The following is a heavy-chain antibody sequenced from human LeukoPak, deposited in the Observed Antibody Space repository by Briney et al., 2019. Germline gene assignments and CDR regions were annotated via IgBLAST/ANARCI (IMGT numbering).Heavy chain of an antibody. Sequence: GGSLRLSCEASGFTFGSHAMYWVRQAPGKGLEWVAGIFGSGGSLHYADSVKGRFTISRDNSRNTVYLQINSLRAEDTAVYYCGKTTVGYSSGQKPAWPVDYWGQGTLVTVSS. V-gene: IGHV3-23*01. J-gene: IGHJ4*02. CDR3: GKTTVGYSSGQKPAWPVDY. CDR1: GFTFGSHA. D-gene: IGHD5-18*01. CDR2: IFGSGGSL.